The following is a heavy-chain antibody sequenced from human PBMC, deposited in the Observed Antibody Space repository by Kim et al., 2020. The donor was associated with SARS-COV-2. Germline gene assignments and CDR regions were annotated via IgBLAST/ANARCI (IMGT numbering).Heavy chain of an antibody. D-gene: IGHD3-10*01. CDR1: GYTFTSYA. CDR3: ARGRPSPITMVRGVMGRVFDY. Sequence: ASVKVSCKASGYTFTSYAMHWVRQAPGQRLEWIGWINAGNGNTKYSQKFQGRVTITRDTSASTAYMELSSLRSEDTAVYYCARGRPSPITMVRGVMGRVFDYWGQGTLVTVSS. V-gene: IGHV1-3*01. CDR2: INAGNGNT. J-gene: IGHJ4*02.